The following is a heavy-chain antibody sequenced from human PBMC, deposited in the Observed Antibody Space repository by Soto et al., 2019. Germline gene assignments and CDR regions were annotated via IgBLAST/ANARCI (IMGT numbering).Heavy chain of an antibody. Sequence: QLQLQESGSGLVMPSQTLSLTCAVSCGSLSSSVYSWTWIRQPPGKGLEWIGNMYHDGTTYYNPSLKSRVTISVDRSKSQFSLKLTSVTAADTAMYYCARGPTHYFYGMDVWGQGTTVTVSS. J-gene: IGHJ6*02. CDR3: ARGPTHYFYGMDV. CDR2: MYHDGTT. V-gene: IGHV4-30-2*01. CDR1: CGSLSSSVYS.